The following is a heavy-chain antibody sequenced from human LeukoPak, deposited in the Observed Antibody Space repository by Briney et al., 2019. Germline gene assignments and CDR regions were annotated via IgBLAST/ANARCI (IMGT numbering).Heavy chain of an antibody. D-gene: IGHD3-10*01. J-gene: IGHJ6*03. V-gene: IGHV4-61*02. CDR2: IYTSGRA. Sequence: SETLSLTCTVSGGSISSGSYYWSWIRQPAGRGLECIGRIYTSGRASYNSSLKSRVTISLDTSKNQFSLKLSSVTAADTAVYYCARDAGFMVRGSRRGYDDYYYFMDVWGKGTTVTISS. CDR3: ARDAGFMVRGSRRGYDDYYYFMDV. CDR1: GGSISSGSYY.